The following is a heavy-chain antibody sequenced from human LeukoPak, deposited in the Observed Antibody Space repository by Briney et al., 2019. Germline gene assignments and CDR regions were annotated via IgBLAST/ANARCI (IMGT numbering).Heavy chain of an antibody. Sequence: SETLSLTCAVYGGSFSGYYWSWIRQPPGKGLEWIGEINHSGSTNYNPSLKSRVTISVDTSKNQFSLKLSSVTAADTAVYYCARDRAYCSSTSCYNWFDPWGQGTLVTVSS. J-gene: IGHJ5*02. V-gene: IGHV4-34*01. CDR2: INHSGST. CDR1: GGSFSGYY. D-gene: IGHD2-2*01. CDR3: ARDRAYCSSTSCYNWFDP.